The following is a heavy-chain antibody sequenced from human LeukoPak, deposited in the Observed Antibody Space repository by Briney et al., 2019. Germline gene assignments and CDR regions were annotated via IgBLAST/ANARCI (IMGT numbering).Heavy chain of an antibody. CDR1: GFTFTSYW. J-gene: IGHJ6*03. D-gene: IGHD2-2*01. Sequence: GGSLRLSCAASGFTFTSYWMSWVRQAPGKGLEWVANIKQDGSEKNYVDSVKGRFTISRDNAKKSLYLQMSSLRSEDTAVYYCARTPCTSCLYYYYYIDVWGKGTTVTVSS. CDR2: IKQDGSEK. V-gene: IGHV3-7*03. CDR3: ARTPCTSCLYYYYYIDV.